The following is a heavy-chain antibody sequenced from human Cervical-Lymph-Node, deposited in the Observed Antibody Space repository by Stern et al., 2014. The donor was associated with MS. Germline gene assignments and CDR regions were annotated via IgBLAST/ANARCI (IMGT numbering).Heavy chain of an antibody. Sequence: MQLVESGAEVKKPGASVRVSCKASGYTFTGYYMHWVRQAPGQGLEWMGWINPNSGDTNYAQKFQGRVSMTRDTSFNTAYMWLSRLTSDDTAVYYCARDEGSSSSFDYWGQGTLVTVSS. CDR1: GYTFTGYY. CDR2: INPNSGDT. D-gene: IGHD6-6*01. V-gene: IGHV1-2*02. CDR3: ARDEGSSSSFDY. J-gene: IGHJ4*02.